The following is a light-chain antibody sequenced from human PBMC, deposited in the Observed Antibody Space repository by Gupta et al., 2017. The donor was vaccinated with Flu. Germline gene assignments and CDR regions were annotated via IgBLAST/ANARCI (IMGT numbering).Light chain of an antibody. V-gene: IGLV2-11*03. CDR3: CSYAGTFTFV. Sequence: SVTISCTGTSSDVGNYYYVSWYQQYPGKAPKLMIYGVTNRPAGVPNRFSGSKSGNTASLAXSXLQAEDXANYYCCSYAGTFTFVFGGGTKVTVL. J-gene: IGLJ3*02. CDR1: SSDVGNYYY. CDR2: GVT.